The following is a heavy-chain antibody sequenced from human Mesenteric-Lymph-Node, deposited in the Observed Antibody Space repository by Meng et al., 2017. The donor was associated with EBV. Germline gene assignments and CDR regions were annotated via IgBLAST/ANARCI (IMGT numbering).Heavy chain of an antibody. D-gene: IGHD3-10*02. CDR2: IYWDDKE. Sequence: ITLKDSCPTLMKPPQTLTLTCPFSGFSIFSTGVGVGWIRQPPGKDLEWLALIYWDDKERYSPSLKNRLTVTKDTSKNQVVLTVTNLEPADTATYYCIRRVRGDYFDYWGQGTLVTVSS. J-gene: IGHJ4*02. V-gene: IGHV2-5*02. CDR1: GFSIFSTGVG. CDR3: IRRVRGDYFDY.